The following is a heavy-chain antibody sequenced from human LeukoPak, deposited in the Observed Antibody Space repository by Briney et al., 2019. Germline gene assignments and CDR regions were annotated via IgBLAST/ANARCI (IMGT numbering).Heavy chain of an antibody. CDR2: ISYDGSNK. CDR3: AAAGTDY. V-gene: IGHV3-30-3*01. CDR1: GFTFSSYA. Sequence: GSLRLSCAASGFTFSSYAMHWVRQAPGKGLEWVAVISYDGSNKYYADSVKGRFTISRDNSKNTLYLQMNSLRAEDTAAYYTAAAGTDYWGQGTLVTVSS. D-gene: IGHD6-13*01. J-gene: IGHJ4*02.